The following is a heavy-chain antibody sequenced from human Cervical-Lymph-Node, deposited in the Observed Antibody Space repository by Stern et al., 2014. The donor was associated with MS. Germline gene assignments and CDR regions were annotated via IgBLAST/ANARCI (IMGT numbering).Heavy chain of an antibody. J-gene: IGHJ4*02. CDR1: GYTFTTYS. Sequence: QVQLMQSGAEVKKPAASVKVSCKASGYTFTTYSMHWVRQAPGQGLERMGIINPNGGSTDYAQRFTGRVTMTLDKSTTTAFTELSSLRSEDTAVYYGARVFSARQLGVFPYWGQGTLVTVSS. CDR2: INPNGGST. V-gene: IGHV1-46*01. CDR3: ARVFSARQLGVFPY. D-gene: IGHD5-18*01.